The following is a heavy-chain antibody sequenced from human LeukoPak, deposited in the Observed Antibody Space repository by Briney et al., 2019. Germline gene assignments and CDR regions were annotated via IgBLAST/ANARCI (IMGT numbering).Heavy chain of an antibody. CDR2: IYHSGST. CDR3: ARRNGDYGDAFDI. CDR1: GYSISSGYY. V-gene: IGHV4-38-2*01. J-gene: IGHJ3*02. D-gene: IGHD4-17*01. Sequence: SETLSLTCAVSGYSISSGYYWGWLRQPPGKGLEWIGIIYHSGSTYNHPPLKSLVTISVDTSKNQFSLKLSSVTAADTAVYYCARRNGDYGDAFDIWGQGTMVTVSS.